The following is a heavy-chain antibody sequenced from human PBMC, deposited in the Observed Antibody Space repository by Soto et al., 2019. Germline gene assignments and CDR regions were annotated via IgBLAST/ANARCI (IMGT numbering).Heavy chain of an antibody. D-gene: IGHD3-3*01. V-gene: IGHV1-69*13. CDR2: IIPIFGTA. CDR1: GGTFSSYA. J-gene: IGHJ6*02. CDR3: ARRSPGITIFGVVPKGRFYYYYGMDV. Sequence: SVKVSCKASGGTFSSYAISWVRQAPGQGLEWMGGIIPIFGTANYAQKFQGRVTITADESTSTAYMELSSLRSEDTAVYYCARRSPGITIFGVVPKGRFYYYYGMDVWGQGTTVTVSS.